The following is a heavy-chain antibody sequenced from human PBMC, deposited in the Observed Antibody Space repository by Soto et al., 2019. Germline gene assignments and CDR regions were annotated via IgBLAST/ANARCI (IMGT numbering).Heavy chain of an antibody. J-gene: IGHJ6*02. V-gene: IGHV1-69*01. CDR1: GGTFRSYA. CDR2: IIPIFGTA. Sequence: GASVKVSCKASGGTFRSYAISWVRQAPGQGLEWMGGIIPIFGTANYAQKFQGRVTITADESTSTAYMELSSLRSEDTAVYYCARDGALITIFGENYYYGMDVWGQGTTVTVSS. D-gene: IGHD3-3*01. CDR3: ARDGALITIFGENYYYGMDV.